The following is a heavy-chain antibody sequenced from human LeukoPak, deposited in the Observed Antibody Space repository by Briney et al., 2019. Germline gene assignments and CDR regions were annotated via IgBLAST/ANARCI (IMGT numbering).Heavy chain of an antibody. J-gene: IGHJ4*02. D-gene: IGHD6-13*01. Sequence: GGSLRLSCAASGFTFSSYWMSWVRQAPGKGLEWVSGISGSGGSTYYADPVKGRFTISRDNSKNTLYLQMNSLRAEDTAVYYCAKHRRYSSSWSYDDWGQGTLVTVSS. V-gene: IGHV3-23*01. CDR2: ISGSGGST. CDR3: AKHRRYSSSWSYDD. CDR1: GFTFSSYW.